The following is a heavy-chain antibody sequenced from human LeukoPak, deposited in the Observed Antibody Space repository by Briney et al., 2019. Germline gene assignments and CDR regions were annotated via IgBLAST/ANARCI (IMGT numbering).Heavy chain of an antibody. CDR1: GFTFRSLG. D-gene: IGHD1-20*01. CDR2: VENDGTTK. CDR3: VTDLHGINWYVY. J-gene: IGHJ4*02. Sequence: GGSLRLSCPASGFTFRSLGMHWVRQAPGKGLEWVAFVENDGTTKYYADSVKGRFSISGDNSKNTLFLQMNSLRVDDTSMYYCVTDLHGINWYVYWGQGTLVTVSS. V-gene: IGHV3-30*02.